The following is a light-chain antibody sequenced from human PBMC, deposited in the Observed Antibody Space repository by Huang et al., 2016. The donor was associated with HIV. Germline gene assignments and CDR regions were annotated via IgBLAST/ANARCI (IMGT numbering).Light chain of an antibody. Sequence: AIQLTQSPSSLSASVGDRVIITCRASQAISNSLAWYQQKPGKAPKSLIFGASPLQSGVSSRFSGSASGTYFTLTINGLQPEDFATYYCQQLHDYPVTFGQGTRLDI. CDR3: QQLHDYPVT. V-gene: IGKV1D-13*01. CDR1: QAISNS. CDR2: GAS. J-gene: IGKJ5*01.